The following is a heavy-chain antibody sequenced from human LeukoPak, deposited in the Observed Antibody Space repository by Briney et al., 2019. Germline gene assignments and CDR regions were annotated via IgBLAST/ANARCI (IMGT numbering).Heavy chain of an antibody. V-gene: IGHV3-23*01. CDR3: AKTTVPAAIYYFDY. CDR2: ISGSGGST. Sequence: GGSLRLSCAASGFTFSSYAMSWVRQAPGKGLEWVSAISGSGGSTYYADYVKGRFTISRDNSKNTPYLQMNSLRAEDTAVYYCAKTTVPAAIYYFDYWGQGTLVTVSS. D-gene: IGHD2-2*01. CDR1: GFTFSSYA. J-gene: IGHJ4*02.